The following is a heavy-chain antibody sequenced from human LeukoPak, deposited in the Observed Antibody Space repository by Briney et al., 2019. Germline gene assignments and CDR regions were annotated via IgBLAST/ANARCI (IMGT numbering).Heavy chain of an antibody. CDR2: INHSGST. D-gene: IGHD3-10*01. CDR1: GGSFSGYY. J-gene: IGHJ4*02. CDR3: ARRPAFSHGYYFDY. V-gene: IGHV4-34*01. Sequence: PSETLSLTCAVYGGSFSGYYWSWIRQPPGKGLEWIGEINHSGSTNYNPSLKSRVTISVDTSKNQFSLKLSSVTAADTAVYYCARRPAFSHGYYFDYWGQGTLVTVSS.